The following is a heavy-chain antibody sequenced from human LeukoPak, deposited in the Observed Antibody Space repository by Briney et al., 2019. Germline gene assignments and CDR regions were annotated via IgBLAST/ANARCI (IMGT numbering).Heavy chain of an antibody. CDR3: AKDLYYCDSIGYYFYYFHY. CDR2: IRGNGGNT. D-gene: IGHD3-22*01. V-gene: IGHV3-23*01. J-gene: IGHJ4*02. CDR1: GFTFRSYA. Sequence: PGGSLRLSCAGSGFTFRSYAMSWVRQAPGKGLEWVSTIRGNGGNTYYADSAKGRFTISRDNSKNTLYLQMNSLRAEDTAVYYYAKDLYYCDSIGYYFYYFHYWGQGGLVTVSS.